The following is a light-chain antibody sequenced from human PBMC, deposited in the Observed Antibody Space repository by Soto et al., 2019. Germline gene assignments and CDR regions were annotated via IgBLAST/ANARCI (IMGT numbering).Light chain of an antibody. V-gene: IGKV3-20*01. Sequence: YCRRSLFLATGKRXXLSCXASESVSNNYLAWYQQKPGQAPRLLIYGASIRATGIPDRFSDSGSGTDFTLTISRLEADDCAVYYCQHYAIWCWTFCQGTKLDIK. J-gene: IGKJ1*01. CDR1: ESVSNNY. CDR2: GAS. CDR3: QHYAIWCWT.